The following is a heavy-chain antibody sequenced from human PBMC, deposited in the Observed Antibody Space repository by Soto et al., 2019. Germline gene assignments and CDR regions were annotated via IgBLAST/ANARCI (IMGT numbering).Heavy chain of an antibody. CDR1: GGSFNRHT. J-gene: IGHJ4*02. CDR3: AREWGYDSTDYYYAY. Sequence: QVQLVQSGAEVRKPGSSVRVSCKASGGSFNRHTISWVRQAPGQGLEWMGGIIPIFGTANHAQKFQGRVTIIADESTSTVYMELSSLRSDDTAIYYCAREWGYDSTDYYYAYWGQGPLVIVSS. D-gene: IGHD3-22*01. V-gene: IGHV1-69*01. CDR2: IIPIFGTA.